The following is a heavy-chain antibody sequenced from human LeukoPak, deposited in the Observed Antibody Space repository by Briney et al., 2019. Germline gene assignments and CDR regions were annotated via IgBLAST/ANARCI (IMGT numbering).Heavy chain of an antibody. CDR1: GFTFSSYW. CDR3: AGDPPRSGFAFQV. J-gene: IGHJ3*01. V-gene: IGHV3-7*01. D-gene: IGHD5-12*01. CDR2: IKEDGSER. Sequence: GGSLRLSCAASGFTFSSYWMSWVRQAPGKGLEWVANIKEDGSERYSVDAVKGRFTISRDNSKNTVYLQMNSLRVEDTALYYCAGDPPRSGFAFQVWGQGTMVTVS.